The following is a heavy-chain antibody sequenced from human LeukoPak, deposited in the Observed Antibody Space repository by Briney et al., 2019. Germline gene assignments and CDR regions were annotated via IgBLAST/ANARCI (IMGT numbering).Heavy chain of an antibody. D-gene: IGHD3-3*01. CDR2: IYTSGST. Sequence: TLSLTCTVSGGSISSGSYYWSWIRQPAGEGLGWIGRIYTSGSTNYNPSLKSRVTISVDTSKNQFSLKLSSVTAADTAVYYCARETPYDFWSGYSVYWGQGTLVTVSS. V-gene: IGHV4-61*02. J-gene: IGHJ4*02. CDR1: GGSISSGSYY. CDR3: ARETPYDFWSGYSVY.